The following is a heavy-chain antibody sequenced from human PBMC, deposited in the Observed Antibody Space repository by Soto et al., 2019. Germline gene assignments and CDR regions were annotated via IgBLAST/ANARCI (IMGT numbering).Heavy chain of an antibody. CDR1: GDTDTNYV. CDR2: IFPKFGTT. CDR3: EAEMTFGKLSVV. D-gene: IGHD3-16*02. Sequence: QVQLVQSGAEVKKPGSSVKVSCKASGDTDTNYVISWVRQAPGQGLEWMGGIFPKFGTTYSAQKLQDRLTITADESTSTAYMQLSSLRLDDTAVYYCEAEMTFGKLSVVWGQGTTVTVPS. J-gene: IGHJ6*02. V-gene: IGHV1-69*01.